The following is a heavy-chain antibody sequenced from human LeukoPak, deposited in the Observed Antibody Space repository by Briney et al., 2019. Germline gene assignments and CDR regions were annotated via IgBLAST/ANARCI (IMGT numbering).Heavy chain of an antibody. J-gene: IGHJ4*02. V-gene: IGHV3-21*01. CDR2: ISSTSTYI. D-gene: IGHD6-13*01. CDR3: ARDRAAAARQPVDY. CDR1: GFTVSSNY. Sequence: GGSLRLSCAASGFTVSSNYMSWVRQAPGKGLEWVSSISSTSTYIYYADSLKGRFTISRDNAKNSLYLQMNSLRAEDTAVYYCARDRAAAARQPVDYWGQGTLVTVSS.